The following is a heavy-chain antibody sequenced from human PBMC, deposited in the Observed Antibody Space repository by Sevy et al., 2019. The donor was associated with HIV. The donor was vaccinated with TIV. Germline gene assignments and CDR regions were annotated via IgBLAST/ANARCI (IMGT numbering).Heavy chain of an antibody. D-gene: IGHD1-26*01. CDR3: ARRELACDY. J-gene: IGHJ4*02. V-gene: IGHV3-7*01. CDR2: IKKHGTEK. CDR1: GFTFSNYW. Sequence: GGSLRLSCAASGFTFSNYWMTWVRQAPGKGLEWVANIKKHGTEKYYVDSVKGRFTISRDNGKNSLYLQMNSLRAEDTAVYYCARRELACDYWGQGTLVTVSS.